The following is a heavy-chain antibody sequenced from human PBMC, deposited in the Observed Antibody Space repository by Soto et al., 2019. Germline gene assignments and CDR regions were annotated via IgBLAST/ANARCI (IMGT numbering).Heavy chain of an antibody. V-gene: IGHV3-33*01. J-gene: IGHJ6*03. Sequence: GGSLRLSCAASGFTFSRHGMHWVRQAPGKGLEWVAVIWYDGSNKYDADSVKGRFTISRDNSSNTLYLQMNSLRAADTAVYHCARDRAEFPTPYYYYYYLDVWGEGTTVTVTS. D-gene: IGHD2-21*01. CDR2: IWYDGSNK. CDR1: GFTFSRHG. CDR3: ARDRAEFPTPYYYYYYLDV.